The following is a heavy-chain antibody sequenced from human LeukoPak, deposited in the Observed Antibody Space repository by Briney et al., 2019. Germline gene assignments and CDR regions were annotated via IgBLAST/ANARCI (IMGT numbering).Heavy chain of an antibody. J-gene: IGHJ4*02. CDR2: IYTSGST. V-gene: IGHV4-4*07. Sequence: SETLSLTCTVSGGSISSYYWSWLRQPAGKGLEWVGRIYTSGSTNYNPSLKSRVTISVDTSKNQFSLKLSSVTAADTAVYYCARWRGSYGGNYFDYWGQGTLVTVSS. D-gene: IGHD1-26*01. CDR1: GGSISSYY. CDR3: ARWRGSYGGNYFDY.